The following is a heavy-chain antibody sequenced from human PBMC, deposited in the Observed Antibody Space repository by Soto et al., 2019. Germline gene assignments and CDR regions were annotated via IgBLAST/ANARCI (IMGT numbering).Heavy chain of an antibody. D-gene: IGHD3-3*01. V-gene: IGHV1-69*12. Sequence: QVQLVQSGAEVKKPGSSVKVSCKASGGTFSSYAISWVRQAPGQGLEWMGGIIPIFGTANYAHKYQGRVTITADESTSTAYMELSSLRSEDTALYYCATTTHTVWSAIYGMDVWGQGTTVTVSS. J-gene: IGHJ6*02. CDR3: ATTTHTVWSAIYGMDV. CDR1: GGTFSSYA. CDR2: IIPIFGTA.